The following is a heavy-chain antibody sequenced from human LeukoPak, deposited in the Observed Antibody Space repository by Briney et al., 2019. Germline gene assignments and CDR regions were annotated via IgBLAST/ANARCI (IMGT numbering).Heavy chain of an antibody. J-gene: IGHJ4*02. Sequence: SKTLSLTCAVYGGSFSGYYWSWIRQPPGKGLEWIGEINHSGSTNYNPSLKSRVTISVDASKNQFSLKLSSVTAADTAVYYCARGGGIAAAGFDYWGQGTLVTVSS. CDR3: ARGGGIAAAGFDY. CDR1: GGSFSGYY. CDR2: INHSGST. D-gene: IGHD6-13*01. V-gene: IGHV4-34*01.